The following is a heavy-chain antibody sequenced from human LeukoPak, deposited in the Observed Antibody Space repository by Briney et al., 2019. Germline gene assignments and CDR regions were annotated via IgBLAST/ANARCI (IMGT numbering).Heavy chain of an antibody. CDR3: ARGGSDDWKRFDS. V-gene: IGHV3-53*01. D-gene: IGHD1-1*01. J-gene: IGHJ4*02. Sequence: GGSLRLSCAASGFTVTRNFMSWVRQAPGKGLEWVSVIYSDGNTYYADSVKGRITVSRDTSKNTMSLQMNSLRGEDTAVYYCARGGSDDWKRFDSWGQGTLVTVSP. CDR2: IYSDGNT. CDR1: GFTVTRNF.